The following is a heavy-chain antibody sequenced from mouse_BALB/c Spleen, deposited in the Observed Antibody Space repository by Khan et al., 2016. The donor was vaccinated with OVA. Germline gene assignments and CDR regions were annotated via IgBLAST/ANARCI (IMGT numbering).Heavy chain of an antibody. D-gene: IGHD2-3*01. CDR1: GYSITSDYA. Sequence: EVQLQESGPGLVKPSQSLSLTCTVTGYSITSDYAWNWIRQFPGNKLEWMGYISYSGSTNYNPALKSRISITRDTSKNQFFLQLNSVTTEDTATXYCARDGSQYNYAMDYWGQGTSVTVSS. CDR3: ARDGSQYNYAMDY. J-gene: IGHJ4*01. CDR2: ISYSGST. V-gene: IGHV3-2*02.